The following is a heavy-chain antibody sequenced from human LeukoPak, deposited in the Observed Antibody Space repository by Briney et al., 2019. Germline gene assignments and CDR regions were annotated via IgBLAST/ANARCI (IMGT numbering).Heavy chain of an antibody. CDR2: ISPYNDNT. V-gene: IGHV1-18*01. D-gene: IGHD3-22*01. CDR3: AREGKYYYDSSGYYSPHWFDP. J-gene: IGHJ5*02. Sequence: ASVKVSCKASGYIFTSYGISWVRQAPGQGLEWMGWISPYNDNTNYAPKFQGRVTMTTDTSTSTAYMDLRSLRSDDTVVYYCAREGKYYYDSSGYYSPHWFDPWGQGTLVTVSS. CDR1: GYIFTSYG.